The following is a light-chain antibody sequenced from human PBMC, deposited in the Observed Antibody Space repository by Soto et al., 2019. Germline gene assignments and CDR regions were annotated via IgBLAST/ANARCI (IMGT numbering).Light chain of an antibody. CDR2: DVS. Sequence: QSVLTQPAPVSGSPGQSITISCPGTSSEVGGYNYVFWYQHHPGKVPQLMIYDVSNRPSGGSNRFSGSKSGNTASLTISGLQAEDEADYYCYSYTSSNTYVFGTGTKVTVL. CDR3: YSYTSSNTYV. J-gene: IGLJ1*01. V-gene: IGLV2-14*03. CDR1: SSEVGGYNY.